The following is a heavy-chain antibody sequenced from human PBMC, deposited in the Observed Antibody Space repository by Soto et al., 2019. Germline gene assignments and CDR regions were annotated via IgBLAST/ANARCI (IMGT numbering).Heavy chain of an antibody. CDR3: ATIGYCSSTSCYDDYYYYGMDV. V-gene: IGHV3-53*01. Sequence: GGSLRLSCAASGFTVSSNYMSWVRQAPGKGLEWVSVIYSGGSTYYADSVKGRFTISRDNSKNTLYLQMNSLRAEDTAVYYCATIGYCSSTSCYDDYYYYGMDVWGQGTTVTVSS. D-gene: IGHD2-2*01. J-gene: IGHJ6*02. CDR2: IYSGGST. CDR1: GFTVSSNY.